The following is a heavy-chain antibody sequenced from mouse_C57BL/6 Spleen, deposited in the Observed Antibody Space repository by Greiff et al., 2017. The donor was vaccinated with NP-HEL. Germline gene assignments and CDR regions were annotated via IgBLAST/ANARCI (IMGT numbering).Heavy chain of an antibody. D-gene: IGHD1-1*01. CDR2: IDPSDSYT. Sequence: QVQLQQPGAELVRPGTSVKLSCKASGYTFTSYWMHWVKQRPGQGLEWIGVIDPSDSYTNYNQKFKGKATLTVDTSSSTAYMQLSSLTSEDSAVYYCARYDYCGSRGAYWGQGTLVTVSA. J-gene: IGHJ3*01. CDR3: ARYDYCGSRGAY. CDR1: GYTFTSYW. V-gene: IGHV1-59*01.